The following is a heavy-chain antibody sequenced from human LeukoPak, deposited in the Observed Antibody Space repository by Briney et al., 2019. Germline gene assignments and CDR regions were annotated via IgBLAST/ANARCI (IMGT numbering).Heavy chain of an antibody. CDR2: IYTSGST. J-gene: IGHJ2*01. Sequence: SETLSLTCTVSGGSISSYYWSWIRQPAGKGLEWIGRIYTSGSTNYNPSLKSRVTMSVDTSKNQFSLKLSSVTAADTAVYYCARDHQSSGWSYWYFDLWGRGALVTVSS. V-gene: IGHV4-4*07. CDR3: ARDHQSSGWSYWYFDL. CDR1: GGSISSYY. D-gene: IGHD6-19*01.